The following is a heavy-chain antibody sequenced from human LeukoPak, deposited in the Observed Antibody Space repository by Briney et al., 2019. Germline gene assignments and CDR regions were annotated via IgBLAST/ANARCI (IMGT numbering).Heavy chain of an antibody. Sequence: GGSLRLSCAASGFTFSSYAMSWVRPAPGKGLEWVSAISGSCGSTYYADSVKGRFTISRDNSKNTLYLQMNSLRAEDTAVYYCAKDEKYGSGSYYRIWVDAFDIWGQGTMVTVSS. D-gene: IGHD3-10*01. CDR1: GFTFSSYA. J-gene: IGHJ3*02. CDR3: AKDEKYGSGSYYRIWVDAFDI. CDR2: ISGSCGST. V-gene: IGHV3-23*01.